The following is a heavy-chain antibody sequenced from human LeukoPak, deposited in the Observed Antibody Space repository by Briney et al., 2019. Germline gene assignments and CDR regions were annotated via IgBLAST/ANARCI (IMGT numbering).Heavy chain of an antibody. J-gene: IGHJ4*02. D-gene: IGHD3-22*01. Sequence: GESLKISCKGSGYSFTSYWIGWVRQMPGKGLEWMGIICPGDSDTRYSPSFQGQVTISDDKSISTAYLQWSSLKASDTAMYYCARTYYYDRTNYFDYWGQGTLVTVSS. CDR2: ICPGDSDT. CDR3: ARTYYYDRTNYFDY. CDR1: GYSFTSYW. V-gene: IGHV5-51*01.